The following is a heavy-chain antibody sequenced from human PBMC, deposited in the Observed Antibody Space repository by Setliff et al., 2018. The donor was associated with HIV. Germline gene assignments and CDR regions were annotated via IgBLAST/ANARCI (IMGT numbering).Heavy chain of an antibody. Sequence: SETLSLTCTVSGGYIATYYWSWIRQPPGKELEWIGNMYYTGSTNYNPSLKSRVTISVDTSKNQFSLKLNSVTAADTAVYYCAREVPLGIAGGGILGCFDSWGQGTLVTVSS. J-gene: IGHJ4*02. CDR2: MYYTGST. CDR3: AREVPLGIAGGGILGCFDS. V-gene: IGHV4-59*12. D-gene: IGHD6-19*01. CDR1: GGYIATYY.